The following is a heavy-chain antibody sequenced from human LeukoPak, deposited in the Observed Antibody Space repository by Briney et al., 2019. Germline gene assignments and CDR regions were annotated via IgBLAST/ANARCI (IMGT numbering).Heavy chain of an antibody. D-gene: IGHD5-12*01. J-gene: IGHJ4*02. Sequence: ASVKVSCKASGYTFTNYYIHWVRQAPGQGLEWMGIVNPSGGTTNYAQKFQGRVTMTRDTSTSTVYMDLSSLRSEDTAVYYCARDEGGYSGYGQFDYWGQGTLVTVSS. CDR1: GYTFTNYY. CDR3: ARDEGGYSGYGQFDY. V-gene: IGHV1-46*01. CDR2: VNPSGGTT.